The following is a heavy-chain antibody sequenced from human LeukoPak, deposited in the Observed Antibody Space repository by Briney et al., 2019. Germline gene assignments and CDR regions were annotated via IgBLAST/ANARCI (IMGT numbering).Heavy chain of an antibody. D-gene: IGHD3-10*01. V-gene: IGHV1-8*01. CDR2: MNPNSGNT. J-gene: IGHJ5*02. CDR1: GYTFTSYD. Sequence: ASVKVSCKASGYTFTSYDINWVPQATGQGLEWMGWMNPNSGNTGYAQKFQGRVTMTRNTSISTAYMELSSLRSEDTAVYYCARGAMVRGRANWFDPWGQGTLVAVSS. CDR3: ARGAMVRGRANWFDP.